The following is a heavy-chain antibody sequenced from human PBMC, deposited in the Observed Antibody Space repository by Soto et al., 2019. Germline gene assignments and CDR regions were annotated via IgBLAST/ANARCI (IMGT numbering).Heavy chain of an antibody. Sequence: ASVKVSCKASGYTFTSYAMHWVRQAPGQRLEWMGWINAGNGNTKYSQKFQGRVTITRDTSASTAYMELSSLRSEDTAVYYCARDIGYCSSTSCPYYYYYMDVWGKGTTVTVSS. CDR1: GYTFTSYA. J-gene: IGHJ6*03. D-gene: IGHD2-2*03. CDR2: INAGNGNT. CDR3: ARDIGYCSSTSCPYYYYYMDV. V-gene: IGHV1-3*01.